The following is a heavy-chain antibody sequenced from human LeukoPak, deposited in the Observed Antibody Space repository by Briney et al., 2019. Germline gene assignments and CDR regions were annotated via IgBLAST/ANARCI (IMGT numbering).Heavy chain of an antibody. Sequence: ASVKVSCKASGYTFTGYYMHWVRQAPGQGLEWMGWINPNSGGTNYAQKFQGRVTMTRDTSISTAYMELSRLRSDDTAVYYCARVRGGAIQPNPSDAFDIWGQGTMVTVSS. CDR2: INPNSGGT. V-gene: IGHV1-2*02. D-gene: IGHD2-2*02. CDR3: ARVRGGAIQPNPSDAFDI. J-gene: IGHJ3*02. CDR1: GYTFTGYY.